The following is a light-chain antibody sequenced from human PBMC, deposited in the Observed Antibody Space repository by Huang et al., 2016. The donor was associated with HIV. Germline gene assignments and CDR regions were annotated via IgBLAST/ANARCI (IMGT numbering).Light chain of an antibody. CDR2: KVS. Sequence: DVVMTQSPLSLPVTLGQPASISCRSSQSLLHSDGNTYLIWLQQRPGHSPRRLIYKVSNRDSGVPDRFSGSGSGSDFTLRISRVEPEDVGVYYCMQGTHWPLTFSGGTKVEIK. CDR3: MQGTHWPLT. J-gene: IGKJ4*01. V-gene: IGKV2-30*02. CDR1: QSLLHSDGNTY.